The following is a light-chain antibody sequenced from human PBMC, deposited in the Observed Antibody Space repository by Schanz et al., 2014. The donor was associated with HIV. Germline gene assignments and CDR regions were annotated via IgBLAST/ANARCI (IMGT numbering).Light chain of an antibody. Sequence: NFMLTQPHSVSESPGKTVTISCTASSGSIASNYVQWYQQRPGSAPTTVIYEDNQRPSGVPDRFSGSIDSSSNSASLTISGLKTEDEADYYCQSYDTNNVVFGGGTKLTVL. CDR1: SGSIASNY. J-gene: IGLJ2*01. V-gene: IGLV6-57*02. CDR3: QSYDTNNVV. CDR2: EDN.